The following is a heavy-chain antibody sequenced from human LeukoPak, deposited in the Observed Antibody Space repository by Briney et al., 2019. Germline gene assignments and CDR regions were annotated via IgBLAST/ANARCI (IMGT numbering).Heavy chain of an antibody. D-gene: IGHD5-12*01. CDR3: ARALLKQYSGYDSY. J-gene: IGHJ4*02. Sequence: SETLSLTCTVSGYSISSGYYWGWIRQPPGKGLEWIGSIYHSGSTYYNPSLKSRVTISVDTSKNQFSLKLSSVTAADTAVYYCARALLKQYSGYDSYWGQGTLVTVSS. V-gene: IGHV4-38-2*02. CDR2: IYHSGST. CDR1: GYSISSGYY.